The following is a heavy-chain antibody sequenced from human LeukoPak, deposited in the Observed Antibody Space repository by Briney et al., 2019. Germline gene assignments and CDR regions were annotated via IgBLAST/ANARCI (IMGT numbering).Heavy chain of an antibody. Sequence: ASVKVSCKASGYTFTSYYMHWVRQAPGQGLEWMGWINPNSGGTNYAQKFQGRVTMTRDTSISTAYMELSRLRSDDTAVYYCASSSTAMVYGGYYYYYYMDVWGKGTTVTISS. J-gene: IGHJ6*03. CDR3: ASSSTAMVYGGYYYYYYMDV. V-gene: IGHV1-2*02. CDR2: INPNSGGT. CDR1: GYTFTSYY. D-gene: IGHD5-18*01.